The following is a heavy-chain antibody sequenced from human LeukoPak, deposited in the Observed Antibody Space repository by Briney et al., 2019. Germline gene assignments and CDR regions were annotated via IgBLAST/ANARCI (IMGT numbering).Heavy chain of an antibody. J-gene: IGHJ4*02. V-gene: IGHV3-48*03. CDR2: IDAGATST. CDR3: VRGRLLRSTKYFDY. CDR1: GFPVNKYE. D-gene: IGHD2-21*02. Sequence: GGSLRLTCAASGFPVNKYEMHWVRQAPGKGLEWVSYIDAGATSTNYADSVWGRFTLSRDNAQNSVHLQMNSLRDEDTAVYYCVRGRLLRSTKYFDYWGQGALVTVSS.